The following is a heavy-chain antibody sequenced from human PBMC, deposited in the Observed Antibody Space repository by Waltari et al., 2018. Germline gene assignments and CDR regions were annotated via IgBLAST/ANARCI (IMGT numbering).Heavy chain of an antibody. D-gene: IGHD3-22*01. CDR1: GGSISGYF. CDR3: VRSGHDSSGYPDY. CDR2: IYYSGTP. V-gene: IGHV4-59*01. Sequence: QVQLQESGPGLVKPSETLSLTCTVSGGSISGYFWSWIRQPPGKGLEWIGYIYYSGTPNYHPSLNSRITISLDTSKNQFSLRLSSVTAADTAVYYCVRSGHDSSGYPDYWGQGTLVTVSS. J-gene: IGHJ4*02.